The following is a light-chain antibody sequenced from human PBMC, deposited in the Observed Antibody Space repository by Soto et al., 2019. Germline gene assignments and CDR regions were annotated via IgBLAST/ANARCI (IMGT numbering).Light chain of an antibody. CDR1: HDISTC. V-gene: IGKV1-9*01. CDR2: EAS. J-gene: IGKJ5*01. CDR3: QQLNTLPFT. Sequence: DIQLNQSTSLISASVGDRATITRRASHDISTCLAWYQQKTGKAPKIMIYEASTLQSGVPSRFSGSGSGTEFTLTISGLLPEDVQTYHCQQLNTLPFTFGQGTRLEIK.